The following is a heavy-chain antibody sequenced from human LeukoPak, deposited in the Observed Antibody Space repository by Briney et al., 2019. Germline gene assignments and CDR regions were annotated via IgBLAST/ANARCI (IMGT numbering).Heavy chain of an antibody. CDR2: IKQDGGEK. Sequence: GGSLRLSCGGSGFTFSNYWMNWVRLAPGKGLEWVANIKQDGGEKNYVDSVKGRFTISRDNAKNSLYLQMNSLRAEDTAVYYCARLPYSWGLDSWGQGTLVTVSS. CDR3: ARLPYSWGLDS. D-gene: IGHD2-15*01. J-gene: IGHJ4*02. V-gene: IGHV3-7*01. CDR1: GFTFSNYW.